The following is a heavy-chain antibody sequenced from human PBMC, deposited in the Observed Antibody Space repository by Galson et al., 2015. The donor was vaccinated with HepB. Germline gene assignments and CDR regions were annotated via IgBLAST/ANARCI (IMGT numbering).Heavy chain of an antibody. CDR1: GYIFANYF. CDR3: AKDRDTAMVTAFDAFDI. CDR2: INPNNGDT. V-gene: IGHV1-46*01. J-gene: IGHJ3*02. D-gene: IGHD5-18*01. Sequence: SVKVSCKASGYIFANYFIHWVRQAPGQGLEWMGLINPNNGDTDYAQNFQGRVTISRDNAKNSLYLQMNSLRAEDTALYYCAKDRDTAMVTAFDAFDIWGQGTMVTVSS.